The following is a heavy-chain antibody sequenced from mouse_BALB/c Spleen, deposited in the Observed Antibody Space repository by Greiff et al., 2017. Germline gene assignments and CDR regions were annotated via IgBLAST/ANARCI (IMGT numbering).Heavy chain of an antibody. CDR2: IGYSGST. V-gene: IGHV3-2*02. CDR3: ARSDFDYAMDY. Sequence: VQLKESGPGLVKPSQSLSLTCTVTGYSITSDYAWNWIRQFPGNKLEWMGYIGYSGSTNYNPSLKSRISITRDTSKNQFFLQLNSVTTEDTATYYCARSDFDYAMDYWGQGTSVTVSS. CDR1: GYSITSDYA. J-gene: IGHJ4*01.